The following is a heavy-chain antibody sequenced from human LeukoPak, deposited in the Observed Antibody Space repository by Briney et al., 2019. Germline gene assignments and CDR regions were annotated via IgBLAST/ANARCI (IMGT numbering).Heavy chain of an antibody. CDR1: GGSISSGSYY. Sequence: SETLSPTCTVSGGSISSGSYYWSWIRQPPGKGLEWIASISYSGSTYYNPSLKSRVTISVDTSKNQFSLKLSSVTAADTAVYYCATYYYASGRDNWFDPWGQGTLVTASS. V-gene: IGHV4-39*07. CDR3: ATYYYASGRDNWFDP. D-gene: IGHD3-10*01. CDR2: ISYSGST. J-gene: IGHJ5*02.